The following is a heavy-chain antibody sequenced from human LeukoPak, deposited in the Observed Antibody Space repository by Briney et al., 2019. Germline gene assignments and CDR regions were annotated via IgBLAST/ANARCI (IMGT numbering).Heavy chain of an antibody. J-gene: IGHJ5*02. D-gene: IGHD5-18*01. CDR2: INPSGGST. CDR1: GYTFTGYY. V-gene: IGHV1-46*01. CDR3: ARVRFRLWLRGGRDWFDP. Sequence: GASVKVSCKASGYTFTGYYMHWVRQAPGQGLEWMGRINPSGGSTSYAQKFQGRVTMTRDTSTSTVYMELSSLRSEDTAVYYCARVRFRLWLRGGRDWFDPWGQGTLVTVSS.